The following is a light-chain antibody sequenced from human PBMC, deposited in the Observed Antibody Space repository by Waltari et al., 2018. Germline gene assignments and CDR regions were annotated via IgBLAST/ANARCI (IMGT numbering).Light chain of an antibody. J-gene: IGKJ1*01. CDR2: KAS. V-gene: IGKV1-5*03. CDR3: QQYSTYLRT. CDR1: QSISSW. Sequence: QMNPAPSTLSASVGSRVNITGRASQSISSWLAWYQQRPGKAPRLLIYKASTLESGVPSRFSGSGSGTEFTLTITGLQPDDFATYYCQQYSTYLRTFGQGTKVEIK.